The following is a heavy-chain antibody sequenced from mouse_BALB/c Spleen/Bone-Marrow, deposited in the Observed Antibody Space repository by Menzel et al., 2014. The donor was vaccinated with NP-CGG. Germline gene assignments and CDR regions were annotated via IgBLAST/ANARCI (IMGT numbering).Heavy chain of an antibody. CDR1: GFTFSSYG. J-gene: IGHJ4*01. V-gene: IGHV5-6-3*01. Sequence: EVHLVESGGGLVQPGGSLKLSCAASGFTFSSYGMSWVRQTPDKRLEFVATINSNGGSTYYPDSVKGRFTISRDNAKNTLYLQMSSLRSEDTAMYYCARERDGYFRDAMDYWGQGTSVTVSS. CDR2: INSNGGST. CDR3: ARERDGYFRDAMDY. D-gene: IGHD2-3*01.